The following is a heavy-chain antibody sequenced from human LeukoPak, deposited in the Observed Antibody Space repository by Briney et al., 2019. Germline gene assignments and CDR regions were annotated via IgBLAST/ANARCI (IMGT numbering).Heavy chain of an antibody. CDR2: INPNSGAT. CDR1: GYTFTDYY. D-gene: IGHD2-2*01. Sequence: ASVKVSCKASGYTFTDYYMHWVRQDPGQGLEWMGWINPNSGATEYAEKFQGRVTMTRDTSITTAYMELSRLKSDDTAVYYCARRYCSSTSCYYFDYWGQGTLVTVSS. CDR3: ARRYCSSTSCYYFDY. J-gene: IGHJ4*02. V-gene: IGHV1-2*02.